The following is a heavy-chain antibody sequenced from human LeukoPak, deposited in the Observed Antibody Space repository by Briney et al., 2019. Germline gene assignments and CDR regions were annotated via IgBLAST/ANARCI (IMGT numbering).Heavy chain of an antibody. J-gene: IGHJ5*02. CDR2: MFHGGNT. CDR3: ARTLYCSGATCFSPELLDT. CDR1: GYSTSSGYH. D-gene: IGHD2-15*01. Sequence: SETLSLTCAVSGYSTSSGYHWGWVRQPPGKGPVWIGSMFHGGNTYCNPSLKSRVTMSIDTSMNQFSLNLTSVTAADTAVYFCARTLYCSGATCFSPELLDTWGQGTLVTVSS. V-gene: IGHV4-38-2*01.